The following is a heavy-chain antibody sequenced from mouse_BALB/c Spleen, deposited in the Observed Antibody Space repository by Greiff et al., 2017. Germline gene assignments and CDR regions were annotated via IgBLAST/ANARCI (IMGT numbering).Heavy chain of an antibody. Sequence: VMLVESGAELAKPGASVKMSCKASGYTFTSYWMHWVKQRPGQGLEWIGYINPSTGYTEYNQKFKDKATLTADKSSSTAYMQLSSLTSEDSAVYYCARGGYGNYVGAYWGQGTLVTVSA. J-gene: IGHJ3*01. CDR1: GYTFTSYW. CDR3: ARGGYGNYVGAY. CDR2: INPSTGYT. D-gene: IGHD2-1*01. V-gene: IGHV1-7*01.